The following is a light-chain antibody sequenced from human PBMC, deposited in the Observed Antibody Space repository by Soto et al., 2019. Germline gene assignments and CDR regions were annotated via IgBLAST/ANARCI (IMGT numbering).Light chain of an antibody. CDR3: CSYAGSYPYV. CDR2: DVS. J-gene: IGLJ1*01. V-gene: IGLV2-11*01. CDR1: SSDVGGYNY. Sequence: QSALTQPRSVSGSPGQSVTISCTGTSSDVGGYNYVSWYQQHPGKAPKLMIYDVSKRPSGVPDRFSGSKSGNTASLTNSGLQAEDEADYYCCSYAGSYPYVFGTGTKVTVL.